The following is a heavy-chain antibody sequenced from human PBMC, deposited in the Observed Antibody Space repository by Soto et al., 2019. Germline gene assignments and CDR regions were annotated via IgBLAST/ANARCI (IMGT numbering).Heavy chain of an antibody. Sequence: SETLSLTCVVSGVSINSSQWWSWVRQPPGKGLEWIGEIFHSGSTNYNPSLKSRLTISADKSKNHFSLKLTSVTAEDTAVYYCAKDWGPGRNYYFDYWGQGALVTVSS. J-gene: IGHJ4*02. D-gene: IGHD3-16*01. CDR2: IFHSGST. CDR3: AKDWGPGRNYYFDY. CDR1: GVSINSSQW. V-gene: IGHV4-4*02.